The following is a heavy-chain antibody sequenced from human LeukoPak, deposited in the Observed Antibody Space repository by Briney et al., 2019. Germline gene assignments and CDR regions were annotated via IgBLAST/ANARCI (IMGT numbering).Heavy chain of an antibody. CDR2: IYYSGST. CDR1: GGSISSYY. J-gene: IGHJ6*02. D-gene: IGHD6-13*01. CDR3: ARLYSSSWYSYYYGRDV. Sequence: SETLSLTCTVSGGSISSYYWSWIRQPPGKGLEWIGYIYYSGSTKYNPSLKSRVDISVDTCKNQFSLKLSSVTAADTAVYYCARLYSSSWYSYYYGRDVWGQGTTVTVSS. V-gene: IGHV4-59*08.